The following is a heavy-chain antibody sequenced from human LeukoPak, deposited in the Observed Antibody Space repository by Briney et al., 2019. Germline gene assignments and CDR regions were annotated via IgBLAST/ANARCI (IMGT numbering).Heavy chain of an antibody. CDR2: IYYSGRT. J-gene: IGHJ4*02. CDR1: GGSISSFD. D-gene: IGHD2-8*02. CDR3: ARSGHGFDY. Sequence: SETMSLTCTASGGSISSFDWRWIRQPPGKGLEWIGYIYYSGRTNYNPSLKSRVTTSADTSKNQFSLKLSSVTAADTAVYYCARSGHGFDYWGQGTLVTVSS. V-gene: IGHV4-59*01.